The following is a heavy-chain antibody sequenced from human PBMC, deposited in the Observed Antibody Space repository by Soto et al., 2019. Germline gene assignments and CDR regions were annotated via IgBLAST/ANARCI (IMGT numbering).Heavy chain of an antibody. CDR2: IIPIFGPA. D-gene: IGHD2-15*01. CDR1: GGTFSSYA. Sequence: VQLVQSGAEVKKPGSSVKVSCKASGGTFSSYAISWVRQAPGQGLEWMGGIIPIFGPANYAQKFQGRVTMTADESTSTAYMELSSLRSEDTAVYYCARERVEALLQFDYWGQGTLVTVSS. CDR3: ARERVEALLQFDY. J-gene: IGHJ4*02. V-gene: IGHV1-69*12.